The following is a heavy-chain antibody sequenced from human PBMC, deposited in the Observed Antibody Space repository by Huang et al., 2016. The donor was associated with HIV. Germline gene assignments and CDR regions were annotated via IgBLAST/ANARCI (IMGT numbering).Heavy chain of an antibody. CDR1: GGSFRGYY. Sequence: QVQLQQWGAGLLKPSETLSLTCAVYGGSFRGYYWSWIRQPPGKGLEWIGEINHSGSTNYNPSLKSRVTISVYTSKTQFSLKLNSVTAADTAVYYCARGPDYYDSSGREAFDIWGQGTMVTVSS. CDR3: ARGPDYYDSSGREAFDI. CDR2: INHSGST. D-gene: IGHD3-22*01. J-gene: IGHJ3*02. V-gene: IGHV4-34*01.